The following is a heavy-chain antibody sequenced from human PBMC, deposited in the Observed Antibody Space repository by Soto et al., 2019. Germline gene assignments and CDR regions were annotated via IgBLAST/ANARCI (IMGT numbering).Heavy chain of an antibody. J-gene: IGHJ4*02. CDR1: GYRFTGYY. Sequence: ASVKVSCKASGYRFTGYYMHWVRQAPGQGLEWMGWINPNTGDTNYAQKFQARVTVTRDTSISTAYMELSRLSSDDTAVYYCARGSGESWLEFDYWGQGTLVTVSS. D-gene: IGHD6-19*01. CDR2: INPNTGDT. V-gene: IGHV1-2*02. CDR3: ARGSGESWLEFDY.